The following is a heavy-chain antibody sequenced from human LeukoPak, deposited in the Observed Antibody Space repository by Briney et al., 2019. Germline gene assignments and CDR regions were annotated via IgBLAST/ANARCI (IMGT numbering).Heavy chain of an antibody. Sequence: ASVKVSCKASGYTFTSYYMHWVRQAPGQRLEWMGIINPSGGSTRYAQKFQGRVTMTRDTSTSTVYMELSSLRSEDTAVYYCARDQVVVAAKGYYYYGMDVWGQGTTVTVSS. J-gene: IGHJ6*02. CDR2: INPSGGST. D-gene: IGHD2-15*01. V-gene: IGHV1-46*01. CDR3: ARDQVVVAAKGYYYYGMDV. CDR1: GYTFTSYY.